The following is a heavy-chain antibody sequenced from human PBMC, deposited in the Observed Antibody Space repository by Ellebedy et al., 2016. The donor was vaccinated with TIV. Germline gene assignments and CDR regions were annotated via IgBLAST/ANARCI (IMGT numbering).Heavy chain of an antibody. CDR1: GFTFSNYS. V-gene: IGHV3-48*04. J-gene: IGHJ6*03. Sequence: PGGSLRLSCAASGFTFSNYSMLWVRQAPGKGLEWVSYISISSSTIYYADSVKGRFTISRDNAKNSLYLQINSLRAEDTAVYYCARDEDTMVRGVIDRGYYYYYYLDVWGKGTTVTVSS. D-gene: IGHD3-10*01. CDR3: ARDEDTMVRGVIDRGYYYYYYLDV. CDR2: ISISSSTI.